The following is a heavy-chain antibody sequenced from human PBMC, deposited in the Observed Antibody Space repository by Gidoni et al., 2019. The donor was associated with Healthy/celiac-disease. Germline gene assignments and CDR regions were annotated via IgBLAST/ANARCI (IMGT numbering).Heavy chain of an antibody. D-gene: IGHD3-22*01. Sequence: EVQLLESGGGLVQPGGSLRLSCAASDFTFRSYAMSWVRQAPGKGLEWVSAISGSGGSTYYADSVKGRFTISRDNSKNTLYLQMNSLRAEDTAVYYCARGPMSLYYDSMSVDYWGQGTLVTVSS. V-gene: IGHV3-23*01. J-gene: IGHJ4*02. CDR1: DFTFRSYA. CDR2: ISGSGGST. CDR3: ARGPMSLYYDSMSVDY.